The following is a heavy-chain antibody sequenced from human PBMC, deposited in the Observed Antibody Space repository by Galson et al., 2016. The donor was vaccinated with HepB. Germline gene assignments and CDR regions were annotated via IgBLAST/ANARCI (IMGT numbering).Heavy chain of an antibody. Sequence: SLRLSCAASGFTFSSYDMTWVRQAPGSGLEWVSAISSSTTGLYYADSVKGRFVISRDKSRDTLYLQMNSLRVEDTGVYYCDKNDHKHHGPGSFAYWGQGSLVTVSS. J-gene: IGHJ1*01. CDR3: DKNDHKHHGPGSFAY. CDR2: ISSSTTGL. V-gene: IGHV3-23*01. CDR1: GFTFSSYD. D-gene: IGHD1-26*01.